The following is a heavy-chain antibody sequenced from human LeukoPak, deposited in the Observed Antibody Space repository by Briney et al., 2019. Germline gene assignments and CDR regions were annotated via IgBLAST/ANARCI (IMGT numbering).Heavy chain of an antibody. CDR2: ISDIGSI. CDR3: AGHHPRNTVDF. Sequence: PSETLSLTCTVSGGSISSYYWSWIRQPPGKGLEWIAYISDIGSINYNPSLKSRVTISLDTSKNQFSLKLSSATAADTAVCYCAGHHPRNTVDFWGQGTLVTVSS. CDR1: GGSISSYY. J-gene: IGHJ4*02. V-gene: IGHV4-59*08. D-gene: IGHD2/OR15-2a*01.